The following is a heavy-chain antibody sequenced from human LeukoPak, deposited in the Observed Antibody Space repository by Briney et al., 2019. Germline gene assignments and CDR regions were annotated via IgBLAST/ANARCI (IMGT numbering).Heavy chain of an antibody. J-gene: IGHJ6*02. Sequence: GGSLRLSCEVSGFAFTRYGMHWVRQAPGKGLEWVAVVWHDGSDNAYADSVKGRFTISRDDTKNMLYLQMNSLRAEDTALYYCARDRTYCSSTSCTRLGMDVWGQGTTVTDSS. CDR1: GFAFTRYG. CDR2: VWHDGSDN. CDR3: ARDRTYCSSTSCTRLGMDV. V-gene: IGHV3-33*01. D-gene: IGHD2-2*01.